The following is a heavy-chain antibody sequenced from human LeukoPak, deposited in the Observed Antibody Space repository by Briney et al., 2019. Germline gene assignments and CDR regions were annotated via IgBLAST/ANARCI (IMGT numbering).Heavy chain of an antibody. V-gene: IGHV3-23*01. CDR3: AKDKYTSGWNYFDY. Sequence: GGSLRLSCAASGFTFSSYVMSWVRQAPGKGLEWVSSISGSGAYYADSLKGRFTISRDNSKNTLYLQMSSLRAEDTAVYYCAKDKYTSGWNYFDYWGQGTLVTVSP. CDR2: ISGSGA. D-gene: IGHD6-19*01. CDR1: GFTFSSYV. J-gene: IGHJ4*02.